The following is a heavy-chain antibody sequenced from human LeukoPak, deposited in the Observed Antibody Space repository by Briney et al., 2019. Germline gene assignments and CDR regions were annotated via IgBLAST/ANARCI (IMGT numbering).Heavy chain of an antibody. CDR1: AFIFSSYW. CDR2: INSDGTST. V-gene: IGHV3-74*01. J-gene: IGHJ6*02. Sequence: GGSLRLSCAASAFIFSSYWMYCVRQAPGKGLVWVSRINSDGTSTTYADSVKGRFTISRDNAKNTLYLQMNSLRAEDTAVYYCAREGSSYSMDVWGQGTTVTVSS. CDR3: AREGSSYSMDV.